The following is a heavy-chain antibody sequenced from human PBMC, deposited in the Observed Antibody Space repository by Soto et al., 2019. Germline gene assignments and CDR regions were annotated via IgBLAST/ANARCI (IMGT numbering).Heavy chain of an antibody. CDR1: GFTFSSYG. CDR3: AKDRFSRRYSSGWYLGGYDY. CDR2: ISYDGSNK. V-gene: IGHV3-30*18. D-gene: IGHD6-19*01. J-gene: IGHJ4*02. Sequence: VQLVESGGGVVQPGRSLRLSCAASGFTFSSYGMHWVRQAPGKGLEWVAVISYDGSNKYYADSVKGRFTISRDNSKNTLYLQMNSLRAEDTAVYYCAKDRFSRRYSSGWYLGGYDYWGQGTLVTVSS.